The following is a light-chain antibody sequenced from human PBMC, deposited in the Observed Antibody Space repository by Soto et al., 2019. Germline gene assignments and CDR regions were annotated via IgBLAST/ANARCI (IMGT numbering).Light chain of an antibody. CDR2: DAS. CDR1: HDVSRN. J-gene: IGKJ4*01. V-gene: IGKV1-33*01. CDR3: QQYNSMLS. Sequence: DIQMTQSPSSLSASEGDRVTITCQSSHDVSRNLNWFQQKPGEAPQLLIYDASNLESGVQSRFSGSGSGTDFTHTISRLQPEDVATYYCQQYNSMLSFGGGTEVEIK.